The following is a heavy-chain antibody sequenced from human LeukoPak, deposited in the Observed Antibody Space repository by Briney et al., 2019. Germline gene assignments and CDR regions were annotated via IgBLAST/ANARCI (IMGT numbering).Heavy chain of an antibody. J-gene: IGHJ6*03. Sequence: PSETLSLTCTVSGYSISSGYYWGWIRQPPGKGLEWIGYIYYSGSTNYNPSLKSRVTISVDTSKNQFSLKLSSVTAADTAVYYCARAGPTDYYYYMDVWGKGTTVTVSS. CDR1: GYSISSGYY. V-gene: IGHV4-61*01. CDR3: ARAGPTDYYYYMDV. CDR2: IYYSGST.